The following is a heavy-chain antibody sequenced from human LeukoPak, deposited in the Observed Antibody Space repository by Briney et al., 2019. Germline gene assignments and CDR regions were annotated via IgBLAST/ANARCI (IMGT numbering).Heavy chain of an antibody. V-gene: IGHV1-46*01. Sequence: GASVKVSCKASGYTFTSYYMHWVRQAPGQGLEWMSLINPRGGSTIYAQKFQGRVTITRDMSTSTVYMELSSLRSEDTAVYYCARDNSHYYYHSSGYSFDYWGQGTLVTVSS. D-gene: IGHD3-22*01. CDR1: GYTFTSYY. CDR2: INPRGGST. CDR3: ARDNSHYYYHSSGYSFDY. J-gene: IGHJ4*02.